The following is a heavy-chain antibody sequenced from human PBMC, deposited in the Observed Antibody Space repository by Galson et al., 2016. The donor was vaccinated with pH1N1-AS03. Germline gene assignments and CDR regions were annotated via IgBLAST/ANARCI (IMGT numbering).Heavy chain of an antibody. CDR3: TRDRQQRFDY. D-gene: IGHD1-1*01. CDR2: INAGNGNA. J-gene: IGHJ4*02. V-gene: IGHV1-3*01. Sequence: SVKVSCKASGYTLTTYSMHWVRQAPGQRPEWMGWINAGNGNAGYSRSFQGRVTITRVTSANIGYLEVISLILEDTAVYYCTRDRQQRFDYWGQGTLVTVSS. CDR1: GYTLTTYS.